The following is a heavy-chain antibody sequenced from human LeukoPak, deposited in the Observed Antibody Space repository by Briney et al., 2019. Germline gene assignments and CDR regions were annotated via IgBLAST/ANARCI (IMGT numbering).Heavy chain of an antibody. D-gene: IGHD3-9*01. CDR1: GGSFGGYY. Sequence: SETLSLTCAVYGGSFGGYYWSWIRQPPGKGLEWIGEINHSGSTNYNPSLKSRVTISVDTSKNQFSLKLSSVTAADTAVYYCARHGWGTYYDILTGYYKGYYFDYWGQGTLVTVSS. J-gene: IGHJ4*02. V-gene: IGHV4-34*01. CDR2: INHSGST. CDR3: ARHGWGTYYDILTGYYKGYYFDY.